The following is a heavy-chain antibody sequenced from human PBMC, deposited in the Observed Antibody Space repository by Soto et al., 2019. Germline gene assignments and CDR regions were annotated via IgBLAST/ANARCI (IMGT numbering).Heavy chain of an antibody. CDR1: GYTFTSYG. CDR2: ISAYNGNT. J-gene: IGHJ6*02. CDR3: ARDGVDIVATIPYYYYGMDV. Sequence: GASVKVSCKASGYTFTSYGISWVRQAPGQGLEWMGWISAYNGNTNYAQKLQGRVTMTTDTSTSTAYMELRSLRSDDTAAYYCARDGVDIVATIPYYYYGMDVWGQGTTVTVSS. V-gene: IGHV1-18*01. D-gene: IGHD5-12*01.